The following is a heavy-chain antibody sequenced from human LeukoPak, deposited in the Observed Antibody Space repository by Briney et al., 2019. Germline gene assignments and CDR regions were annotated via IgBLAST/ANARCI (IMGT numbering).Heavy chain of an antibody. CDR3: VREGRVSGYDFDC. V-gene: IGHV3-74*03. Sequence: GGSLRLSCAASGFTFSSYWMHWVRQVPGKGLVWVSRINSDGSSITYADSVKGRFTISRDNARNTLYLQMNSLRVEDTAVYYCVREGRVSGYDFDCWGQGTLVTVSS. D-gene: IGHD5-12*01. CDR1: GFTFSSYW. CDR2: INSDGSSI. J-gene: IGHJ4*02.